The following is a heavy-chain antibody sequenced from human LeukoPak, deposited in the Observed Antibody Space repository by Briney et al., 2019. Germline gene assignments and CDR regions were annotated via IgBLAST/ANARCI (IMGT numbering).Heavy chain of an antibody. CDR1: GGSISSGGYY. V-gene: IGHV4-30-2*01. CDR3: ASNYDFWSGYRVY. CDR2: IYHSGST. D-gene: IGHD3-3*01. J-gene: IGHJ4*02. Sequence: SETLSLTCTVSGGSISSGGYYWSWIRQPPGKGLEWIGYIYHSGSTYYDPSLKSRVTISVDRSKNQFSLKLSSVTAADTAVYYCASNYDFWSGYRVYWGQGTLVTVSS.